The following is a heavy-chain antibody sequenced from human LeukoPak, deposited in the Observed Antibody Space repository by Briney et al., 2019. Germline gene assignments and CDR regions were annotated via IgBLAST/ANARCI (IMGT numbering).Heavy chain of an antibody. CDR2: IYPGDSDT. CDR3: AAARTARGYSSGGFDY. J-gene: IGHJ4*02. Sequence: GESLMISCKGSGYIFPTYWIGWVRQMPGKGLEWMGIIYPGDSDTRYSPSFQGHVTLSADKSIRTAYLQWSSLRASDTAMYYCAAARTARGYSSGGFDYWGQGTLVTVSS. V-gene: IGHV5-51*01. CDR1: GYIFPTYW. D-gene: IGHD5-18*01.